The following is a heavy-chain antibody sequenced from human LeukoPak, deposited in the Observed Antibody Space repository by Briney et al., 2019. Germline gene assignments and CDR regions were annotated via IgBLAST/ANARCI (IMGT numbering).Heavy chain of an antibody. CDR3: ARGPYTIFGVVISPFDY. CDR1: GYTFTSYG. D-gene: IGHD3-3*01. CDR2: ISAYNGNT. V-gene: IGHV1-18*01. Sequence: GAPVKVSCKASGYTFTSYGISWVRQAPGQGLERMGWISAYNGNTNYAQKLQGRVTMTTDTSTSTAYMELRSLRSDDTAVYYCARGPYTIFGVVISPFDYWGQGTLVTVSS. J-gene: IGHJ4*02.